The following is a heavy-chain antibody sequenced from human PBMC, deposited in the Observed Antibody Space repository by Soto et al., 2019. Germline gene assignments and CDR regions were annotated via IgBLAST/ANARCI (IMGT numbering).Heavy chain of an antibody. V-gene: IGHV1-18*01. CDR2: ISGYNGNT. CDR1: GYIFINYG. J-gene: IGHJ5*02. D-gene: IGHD2-2*01. CDR3: ARDEVPAANWLDR. Sequence: ASVKVSFKAAGYIFINYGITWVRQAPGQGLEWMGWISGYNGNTKYADKLQGRVTMTTDTSTTTAYMELRSLRSDDTAVYYCARDEVPAANWLDRWGQGTLVTVS.